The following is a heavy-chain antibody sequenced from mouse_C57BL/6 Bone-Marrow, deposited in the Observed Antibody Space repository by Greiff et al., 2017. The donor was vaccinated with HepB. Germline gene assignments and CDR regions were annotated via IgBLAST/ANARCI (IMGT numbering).Heavy chain of an antibody. V-gene: IGHV1-81*01. CDR1: GYTFTSYG. CDR2: IYPRSGNT. D-gene: IGHD2-3*01. Sequence: VKLQQSGAELARPGASVKLSCKASGYTFTSYGISWVKQRTGQGLEWIGEIYPRSGNTYYNEKFKGKATLTADKSSSTAYMELRSLTSEDSAVYFCAIYDGYPSYYFDYWGQGTTLTVSS. J-gene: IGHJ2*01. CDR3: AIYDGYPSYYFDY.